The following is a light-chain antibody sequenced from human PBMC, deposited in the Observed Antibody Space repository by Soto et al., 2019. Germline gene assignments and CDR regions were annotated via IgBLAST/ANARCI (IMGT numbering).Light chain of an antibody. J-gene: IGLJ1*01. CDR1: SSNIGSNT. CDR3: AAWDDSLNGLV. Sequence: QSVLTQPPSASGTPGQRVTISCSGSSSNIGSNTVNWYQQLPGTAPKLLIYNNNQRPSWVLDRFSGSKSGTSASLAISGLQSEDEADYYCAAWDDSLNGLVFGTGTKLTVL. CDR2: NNN. V-gene: IGLV1-44*01.